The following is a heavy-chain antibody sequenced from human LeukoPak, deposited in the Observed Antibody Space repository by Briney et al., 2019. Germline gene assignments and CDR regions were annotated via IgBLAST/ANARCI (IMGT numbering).Heavy chain of an antibody. Sequence: PGGSLRLSCAASGFTFSTYEMSWARQAPGKGLEWVAKIKGSGSETYYVDSVKGRFTISRDNAKSSLFLRMNSLRDEDTAVYYCASDCSSASCFDYWGQGTLVTVSS. D-gene: IGHD2-2*01. CDR3: ASDCSSASCFDY. CDR1: GFTFSTYE. V-gene: IGHV3-7*01. J-gene: IGHJ4*02. CDR2: IKGSGSET.